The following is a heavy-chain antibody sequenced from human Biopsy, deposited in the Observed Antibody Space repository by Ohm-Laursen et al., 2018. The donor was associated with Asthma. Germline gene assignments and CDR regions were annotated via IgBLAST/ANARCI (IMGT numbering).Heavy chain of an antibody. CDR3: ARAIGTGDGYFDV. J-gene: IGHJ2*01. CDR2: IYYSGST. Sequence: TLSLTCAVSGDSISSNSWWTWVRQSPGRGLEWIGEIYYSGSTNYHPSLKGRVTISVAKSKNQFSLRLTSVTAADTAVYYCARAIGTGDGYFDVWGRGTLVTVSS. V-gene: IGHV4-4*02. CDR1: GDSISSNSW. D-gene: IGHD1-1*01.